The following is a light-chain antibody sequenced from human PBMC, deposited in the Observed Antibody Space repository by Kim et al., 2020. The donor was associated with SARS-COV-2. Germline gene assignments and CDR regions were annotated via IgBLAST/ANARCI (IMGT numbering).Light chain of an antibody. CDR2: GNN. CDR3: SAWDDSLNGLL. J-gene: IGLJ2*01. CDR1: TSNIGSNT. Sequence: QSVLTQAPSASGTPGQRVTISCSGSTSNIGSNTVNWYQQLPGTAPKLIMFGNNERPSGVPDRFSGSKSGTSASLAISGLQSDDEADYYCSAWDDSLNGLLFGGGTNVTVL. V-gene: IGLV1-44*01.